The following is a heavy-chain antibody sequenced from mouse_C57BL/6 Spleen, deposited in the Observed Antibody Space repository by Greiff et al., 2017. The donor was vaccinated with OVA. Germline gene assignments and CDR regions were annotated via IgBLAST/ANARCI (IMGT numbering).Heavy chain of an antibody. Sequence: EVQVVESGGDLVKPGGSLKLSCAASGFTFNSYGMSWVRQTPDKRLEWVATISSGGSYTYYPDSVKGRFTISRDNAKNTLYLQMSSLKSEDTAMYYCARVIWDGYYAMDYWGQGTSVTVSS. CDR2: ISSGGSYT. V-gene: IGHV5-6*01. CDR3: ARVIWDGYYAMDY. CDR1: GFTFNSYG. J-gene: IGHJ4*01. D-gene: IGHD1-1*01.